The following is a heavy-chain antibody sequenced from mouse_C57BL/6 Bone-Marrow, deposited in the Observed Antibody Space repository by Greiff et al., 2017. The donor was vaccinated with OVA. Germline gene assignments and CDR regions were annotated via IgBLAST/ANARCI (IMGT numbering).Heavy chain of an antibody. CDR3: AREGDGSMDY. Sequence: EVKVEESGGGLVKPGGSLKLSCAASGFTFSSYAMSWVRQTPEKRLEWVATISDGGSYTYYPDNVKGRFTISRDNAKNNLYLQMSHLKSEDTAMYYCAREGDGSMDYWGQGTSVTVSS. CDR1: GFTFSSYA. J-gene: IGHJ4*01. V-gene: IGHV5-4*01. CDR2: ISDGGSYT. D-gene: IGHD1-1*01.